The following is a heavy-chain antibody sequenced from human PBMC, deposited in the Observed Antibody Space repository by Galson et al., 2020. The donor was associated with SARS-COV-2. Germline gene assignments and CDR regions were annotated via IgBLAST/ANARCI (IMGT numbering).Heavy chain of an antibody. V-gene: IGHV4-39*01. CDR1: GGSIRSSSYY. J-gene: IGHJ5*02. CDR2: IYYSGST. CDR3: ARQDYGDYRNWFDP. D-gene: IGHD4-17*01. Sequence: SETLSLTCTVSGGSIRSSSYYWGWIRQPPGKGLEWIGSIYYSGSTYYNPSLKSRVTISVDTSKNQFSLKLSSVTAADTAVYYCARQDYGDYRNWFDPWGQGTLVTVSS.